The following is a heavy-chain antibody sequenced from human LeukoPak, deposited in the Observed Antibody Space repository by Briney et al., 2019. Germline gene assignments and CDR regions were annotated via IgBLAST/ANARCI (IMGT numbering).Heavy chain of an antibody. CDR2: INPNSGGT. V-gene: IGHV1-2*02. CDR1: GYTFTGYY. Sequence: ASVKVSCKASGYTFTGYYMHWVRQAPGQGLEWMGWINPNSGGTNYAQKFQGRVTMTRDTSISTAYMELSRLRSEDTAVYYCARDGGLMATTNDAFDIWGQGTMVTVSS. D-gene: IGHD5-24*01. J-gene: IGHJ3*02. CDR3: ARDGGLMATTNDAFDI.